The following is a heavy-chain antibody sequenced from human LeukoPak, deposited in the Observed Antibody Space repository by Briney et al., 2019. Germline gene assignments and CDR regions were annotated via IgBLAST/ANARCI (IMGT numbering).Heavy chain of an antibody. D-gene: IGHD3-10*01. CDR3: AKDSGVTMVRGVIIRNWFDP. CDR1: GFTFSSYA. CDR2: VSGSGGST. V-gene: IGHV3-23*01. J-gene: IGHJ5*02. Sequence: GGSLRPSCAASGFTFSSYAMSWVRQAPGKGLEWVSAVSGSGGSTYYADSVKGRFTISRDNSKNTLYLQMNSLRAEDTAVYYCAKDSGVTMVRGVIIRNWFDPWGQGTLVTVSS.